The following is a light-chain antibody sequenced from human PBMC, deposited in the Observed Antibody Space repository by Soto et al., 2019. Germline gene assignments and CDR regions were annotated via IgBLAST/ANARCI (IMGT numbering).Light chain of an antibody. J-gene: IGLJ2*01. CDR2: EVT. Sequence: QAVLAQPPSASGSPGQSVTISCTGTSSDVGGYNYVSWYQQRPGKAPKLLIFEVTKRSSGVPGRFSGSKSGNTASLTVSGLQADDEADYYCSSYAGSNNYVVFGGGTKVTVL. CDR3: SSYAGSNNYVV. V-gene: IGLV2-8*01. CDR1: SSDVGGYNY.